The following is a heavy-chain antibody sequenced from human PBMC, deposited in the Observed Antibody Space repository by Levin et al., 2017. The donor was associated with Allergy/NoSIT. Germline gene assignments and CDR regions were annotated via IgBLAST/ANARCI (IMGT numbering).Heavy chain of an antibody. CDR2: IWYDGSNK. D-gene: IGHD3-3*01. CDR3: ARDQGTYYDFWSGYSDAFDI. CDR1: GFTFSSYG. Sequence: GESLKISCAASGFTFSSYGMHWVRQAPGKGLEWVAVIWYDGSNKYYADSVKGRFTISRDNSKNTLYLQMNSLRAEDTAVYYCARDQGTYYDFWSGYSDAFDIWGQGTMVTVSS. J-gene: IGHJ3*02. V-gene: IGHV3-33*01.